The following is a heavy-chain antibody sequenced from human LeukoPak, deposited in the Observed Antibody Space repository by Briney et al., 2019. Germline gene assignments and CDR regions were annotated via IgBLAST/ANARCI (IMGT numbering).Heavy chain of an antibody. CDR3: ARDTNRGGPFDS. Sequence: PSVNLFCNSSGRTFSRYAISGVRQPPGQGFEGMGGILPICGTANYAEKFQGRVTITGDESTSTAHMKLSSLRSEDTALYYCARDTNRGGPFDSCGQGTLVTVSS. J-gene: IGHJ4*02. D-gene: IGHD2-2*01. CDR1: GRTFSRYA. V-gene: IGHV1-69*13. CDR2: ILPICGTA.